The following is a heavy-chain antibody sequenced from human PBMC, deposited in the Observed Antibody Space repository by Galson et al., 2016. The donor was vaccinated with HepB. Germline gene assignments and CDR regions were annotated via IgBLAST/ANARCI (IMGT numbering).Heavy chain of an antibody. CDR1: GYTLTEFS. CDR2: FDPEDDET. CDR3: ATHGQDRSRAYAAFDI. Sequence: SVKVSCKVSGYTLTEFSMHWVRQAPGKGLEWMGGFDPEDDETIYAQKFQGRVTLTEDTSTDTAYMELSSLRSEDTAVYYWATHGQDRSRAYAAFDIWGQGTMVTVSS. J-gene: IGHJ3*02. D-gene: IGHD3-16*01. V-gene: IGHV1-24*01.